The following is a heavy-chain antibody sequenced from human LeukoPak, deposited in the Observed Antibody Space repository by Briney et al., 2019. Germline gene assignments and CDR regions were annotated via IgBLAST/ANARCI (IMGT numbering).Heavy chain of an antibody. CDR3: ARDLQGAAAGKELVY. V-gene: IGHV3-21*01. Sequence: PGGSLRLSCAASGFTFSSYSMNWVRQAPGKGLEWVSSISSSSSYIYYAGSVKGRFTISRDNAKNSLYLQMNSLRAEDTAVYYCARDLQGAAAGKELVYWGQGNLVTVSS. CDR1: GFTFSSYS. CDR2: ISSSSSYI. J-gene: IGHJ4*02. D-gene: IGHD6-13*01.